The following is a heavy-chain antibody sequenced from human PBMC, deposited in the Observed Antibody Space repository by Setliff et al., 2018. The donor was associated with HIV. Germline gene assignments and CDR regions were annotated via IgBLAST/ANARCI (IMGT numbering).Heavy chain of an antibody. V-gene: IGHV4-31*03. Sequence: PSETLSLTCSVSGGSISSGYYYWTWIRQHPGKGLEWIGNIFYSGSTYYNPSLKSRVTILVDASKNQFSLRVNSVTAADTAVYSCARHPPYCSGGSCYRGRGYYFDYWGRGTLVTVSS. CDR3: ARHPPYCSGGSCYRGRGYYFDY. CDR1: GGSISSGYYY. CDR2: IFYSGST. D-gene: IGHD2-15*01. J-gene: IGHJ4*02.